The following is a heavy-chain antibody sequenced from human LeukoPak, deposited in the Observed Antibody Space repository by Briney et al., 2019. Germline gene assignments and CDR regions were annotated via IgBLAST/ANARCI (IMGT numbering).Heavy chain of an antibody. J-gene: IGHJ4*02. Sequence: KPSETLSLTCAVYGGSFSGYYWSWIRQPPGKGLEWIGEINHSGSTNYNPSLKSRVTISVDTSKNQFSLKLSSVTAADTAVYYCASARGYSSSSGTIDYWGQGTLVTVSS. CDR1: GGSFSGYY. CDR2: INHSGST. D-gene: IGHD6-6*01. CDR3: ASARGYSSSSGTIDY. V-gene: IGHV4-34*01.